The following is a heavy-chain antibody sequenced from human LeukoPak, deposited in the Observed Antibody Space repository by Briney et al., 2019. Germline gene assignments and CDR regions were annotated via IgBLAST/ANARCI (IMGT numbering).Heavy chain of an antibody. CDR3: ARDNSATSDCSSTSCYHFHY. Sequence: AASVKVSCKASGYTFKTYGITWVRQAPGQGLEWMGWISAYNGNTNYAQKVQGRVTMTTDTSTSTAYMELRSLRSDDTAVYYCARDNSATSDCSSTSCYHFHYWGQGTLVTVSS. V-gene: IGHV1-18*04. CDR1: GYTFKTYG. CDR2: ISAYNGNT. J-gene: IGHJ4*02. D-gene: IGHD2-2*01.